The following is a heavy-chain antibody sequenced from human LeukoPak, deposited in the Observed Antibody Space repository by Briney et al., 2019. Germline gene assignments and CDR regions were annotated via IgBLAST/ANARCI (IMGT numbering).Heavy chain of an antibody. Sequence: GGSLRLSCAASGFTFSSYWMSWVRQAPGKGLEWVANIKQDGSEKYYVESVKGRFAISRDNAKNSLYLQMNSLRAEDTAVYYCAREACSGGSCYIGVYNWFDPWGQGTLVTVSS. J-gene: IGHJ5*02. CDR3: AREACSGGSCYIGVYNWFDP. D-gene: IGHD2-15*01. V-gene: IGHV3-7*01. CDR1: GFTFSSYW. CDR2: IKQDGSEK.